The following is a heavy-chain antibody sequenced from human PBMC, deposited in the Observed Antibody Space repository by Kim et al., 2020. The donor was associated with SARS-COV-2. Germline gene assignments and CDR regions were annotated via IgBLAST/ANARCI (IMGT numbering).Heavy chain of an antibody. CDR3: ARVIMGASNLFDP. Sequence: SETLSLTCSVSGFSIRSDNYWGWLRQPPGKGLEWIGIVFRSGAAYYNPSLKSRFTTSVDTSKNQFSLQLTSVTAADTAMYYCARVIMGASNLFDPWGQGTQVTVSS. V-gene: IGHV4-38-2*02. D-gene: IGHD2-8*01. CDR1: GFSIRSDNY. CDR2: VFRSGAA. J-gene: IGHJ5*02.